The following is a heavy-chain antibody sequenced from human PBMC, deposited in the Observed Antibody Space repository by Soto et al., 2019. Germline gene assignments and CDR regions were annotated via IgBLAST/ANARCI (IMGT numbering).Heavy chain of an antibody. Sequence: GESLNNSCKGSGFGFTSYWFGWVRQTPGRGLEWMGIIYPGDPETKYSPSFQGQVTISADKSINTACLQWSSLKASDTAMYYCARSGLHGIHYFTSWGQGTLVTVSS. CDR1: GFGFTSYW. V-gene: IGHV5-51*01. J-gene: IGHJ5*02. D-gene: IGHD2-15*01. CDR2: IYPGDPET. CDR3: ARSGLHGIHYFTS.